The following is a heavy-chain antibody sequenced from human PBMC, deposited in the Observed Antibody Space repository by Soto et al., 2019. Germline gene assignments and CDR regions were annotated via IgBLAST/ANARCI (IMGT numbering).Heavy chain of an antibody. CDR3: YGSGSVNFDY. CDR1: GGSFSGYY. Sequence: QVQLQQWGAGLLKPSETLSLTCAVYGGSFSGYYWSWIRQPPGKGLEWIGEINHSGSTNYNPSLNSRFTISVNTSKNQFSLKLSSVTAADTAVYYCYGSGSVNFDYWGQGTLVTVSS. J-gene: IGHJ4*02. D-gene: IGHD3-10*01. CDR2: INHSGST. V-gene: IGHV4-34*01.